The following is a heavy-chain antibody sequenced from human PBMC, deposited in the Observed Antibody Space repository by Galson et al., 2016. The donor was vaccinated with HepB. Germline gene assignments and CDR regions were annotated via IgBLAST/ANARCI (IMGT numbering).Heavy chain of an antibody. V-gene: IGHV4-31*11. CDR1: GGSISSGGHY. D-gene: IGHD3-10*01. J-gene: IGHJ4*02. CDR2: IYYRGST. Sequence: TLSLTCAVFGGSISSGGHYWSWIRQHPVKGLEWLGYIYYRGSTYYNPSLKSRLSISLDASKNQFSLNVTSVTAADTAVYYCARGRGVGSSGRYQYYFDYWGQGTLITVSS. CDR3: ARGRGVGSSGRYQYYFDY.